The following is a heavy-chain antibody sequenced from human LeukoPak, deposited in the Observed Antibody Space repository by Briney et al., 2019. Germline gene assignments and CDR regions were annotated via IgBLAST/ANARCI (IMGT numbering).Heavy chain of an antibody. J-gene: IGHJ4*02. D-gene: IGHD6-13*01. CDR1: GFTFSTYG. CDR3: AKDPLMYSSSGGIDY. Sequence: PGGSLRLSFSASGFTFSTYGMHWVRQAPGKGLEWVAFIRYDGSDKYYADSVKGRFTISRDNSKNTLYLQMNSLRAEDTAVYYCAKDPLMYSSSGGIDYWGQGTLVTVSS. CDR2: IRYDGSDK. V-gene: IGHV3-30*02.